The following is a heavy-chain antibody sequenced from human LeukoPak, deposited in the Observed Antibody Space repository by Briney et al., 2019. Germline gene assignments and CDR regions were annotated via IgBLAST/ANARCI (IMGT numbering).Heavy chain of an antibody. Sequence: GSLRLSCAASGFTFSSYWMSWVRQPPGKGVDGIGEINHSGSTNYNPSLKSQVTISVDTSKNQFSLKLSSVTAADTAVYYCARGRWRQHYFDYWGQGTLVTVSS. V-gene: IGHV4-34*01. D-gene: IGHD2-21*02. CDR1: GFTFSSYW. CDR2: INHSGST. J-gene: IGHJ4*02. CDR3: ARGRWRQHYFDY.